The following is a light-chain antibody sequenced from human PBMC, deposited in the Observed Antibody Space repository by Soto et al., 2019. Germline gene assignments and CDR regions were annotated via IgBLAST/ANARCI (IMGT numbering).Light chain of an antibody. J-gene: IGLJ1*01. CDR3: SSDTSSSTPF. V-gene: IGLV2-14*01. CDR2: DVS. CDR1: SSDVGGYNY. Sequence: QSALTQPASVSGSPGQSITISCTGTSSDVGGYNYVSWYQQHPGKAPKLMIYDVSNRPSGVSNRFSGSKSGNTASLTISGLQAEDEADYYCSSDTSSSTPFFGTGTKLTVL.